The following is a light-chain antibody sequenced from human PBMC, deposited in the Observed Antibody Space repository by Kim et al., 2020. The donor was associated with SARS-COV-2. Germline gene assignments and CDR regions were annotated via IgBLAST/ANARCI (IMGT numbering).Light chain of an antibody. CDR1: SLRSYD. Sequence: ALGQTVRITCQGDSLRSYDASWYQQKPGQATVLVIYGKNNRPSGIPDRFSGSSSGNTASLTITGAQAEDEADYYCNSRDSSGNHVVFGGGTQLTVL. CDR2: GKN. CDR3: NSRDSSGNHVV. J-gene: IGLJ2*01. V-gene: IGLV3-19*01.